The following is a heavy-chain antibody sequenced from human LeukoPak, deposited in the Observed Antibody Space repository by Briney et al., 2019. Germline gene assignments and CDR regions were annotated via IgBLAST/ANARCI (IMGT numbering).Heavy chain of an antibody. CDR2: ISGSGGST. CDR1: GFTFSSYA. J-gene: IGHJ4*02. Sequence: GGSLRLSCVASGFTFSSYAMSWVRQAPGKGLEWVSVISGSGGSTYYADSVKGRFTISRDNSKNTLYLQMNSLRAEDTAVYYCATVSGLRFLEWLSCWGQGTLVTVSS. D-gene: IGHD3-3*01. V-gene: IGHV3-23*01. CDR3: ATVSGLRFLEWLSC.